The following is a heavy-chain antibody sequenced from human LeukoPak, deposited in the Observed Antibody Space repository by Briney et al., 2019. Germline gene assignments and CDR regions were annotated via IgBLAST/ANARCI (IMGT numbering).Heavy chain of an antibody. CDR3: ARLRGGVQLWGD. CDR2: LSHAATN. CDR1: GGSITSNSYS. Sequence: PQTLSLTCTVSGGSITSNSYSRGCIRHPPGKGLQWIVTLSHAATNYYTPSLKSRVTMPVDRSKNQFSLKLTTVTATDTAVYYCARLRGGVQLWGDWGQGTLVTVSS. D-gene: IGHD5-18*01. V-gene: IGHV4-39*01. J-gene: IGHJ4*02.